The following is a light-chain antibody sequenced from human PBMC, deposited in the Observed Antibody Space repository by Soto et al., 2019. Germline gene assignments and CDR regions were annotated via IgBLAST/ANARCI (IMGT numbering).Light chain of an antibody. Sequence: TQSPSSFSASTGDRATLSCRASQSVSSSYLAWYQQKPGQAPRLLIYGASNRAAGIPARFSGSGSGTDFTLTISSLEPEDFAVYYCQQRSNWPPITFGQGTRLEIK. CDR1: QSVSSSY. CDR3: QQRSNWPPIT. J-gene: IGKJ5*01. CDR2: GAS. V-gene: IGKV3D-20*02.